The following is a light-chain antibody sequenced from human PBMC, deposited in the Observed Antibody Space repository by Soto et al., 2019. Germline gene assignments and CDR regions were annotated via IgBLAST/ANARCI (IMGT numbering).Light chain of an antibody. CDR3: QQYNNWPPDRT. CDR2: GAS. CDR1: QSVGSN. J-gene: IGKJ1*01. V-gene: IGKV3-15*01. Sequence: EIVMTQSPATLSVSPGERATLSCRASQSVGSNLAWYQQKPGQAPRLLIYGASTRATGIPARFSGSGSGTAFTLTISRLQSEDFAIYFCQQYNNWPPDRTFGQGTKV.